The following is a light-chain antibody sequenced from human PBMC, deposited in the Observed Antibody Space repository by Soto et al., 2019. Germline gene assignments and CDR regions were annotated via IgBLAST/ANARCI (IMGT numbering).Light chain of an antibody. CDR2: GAS. J-gene: IGKJ1*01. Sequence: EIVLTQSPGTLSLSPGERATLSCRASQSVSSSYLAWYQQRPGQPPNLLIFGASHRAPDIPDRFSGSGSGTEFTLTISSLQPDDFATYYCQQYNSYSRTFGQGTKVDI. CDR1: QSVSSSY. CDR3: QQYNSYSRT. V-gene: IGKV3-20*01.